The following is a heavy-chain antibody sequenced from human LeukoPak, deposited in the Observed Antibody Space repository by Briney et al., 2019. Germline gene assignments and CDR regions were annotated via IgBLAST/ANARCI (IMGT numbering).Heavy chain of an antibody. Sequence: SETLSLTCTVSGGSISSSSYYWSWIRQPPGKGLEWIGYIYYSGSTNYNPSLKSRVTISVDTSKNQFSLKLSSVTAADTAVYYCARAYYYDSSGYYYPYFDYWGQGTLVTVSS. J-gene: IGHJ4*02. CDR2: IYYSGST. D-gene: IGHD3-22*01. CDR1: GGSISSSSYY. V-gene: IGHV4-61*01. CDR3: ARAYYYDSSGYYYPYFDY.